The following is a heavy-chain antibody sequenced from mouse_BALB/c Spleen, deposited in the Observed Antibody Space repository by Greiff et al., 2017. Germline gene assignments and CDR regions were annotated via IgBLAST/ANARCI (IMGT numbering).Heavy chain of an antibody. V-gene: IGHV3-2*02. J-gene: IGHJ2*01. CDR2: ISYSGST. CDR1: GYSITSDYA. Sequence: EVQGVESGPGLVKPSQSLSLTCTVTGYSITSDYAWNWIRQFPGNKLEWMGYISYSGSTSYNPSLKSRISITRDTSKNQFFLQLNSVTTEDTATYYCAKGDSLDYWGQGTTLTVSS. CDR3: AKGDSLDY.